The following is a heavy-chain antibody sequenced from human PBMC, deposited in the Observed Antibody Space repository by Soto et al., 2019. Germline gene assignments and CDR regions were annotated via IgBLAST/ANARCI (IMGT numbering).Heavy chain of an antibody. V-gene: IGHV1-46*01. CDR2: INPSGTTT. CDR3: AKPQIARHYYYGMEV. Sequence: QVQLVQSGAEVKKPGASVKVSCKASGYTFTSFYMHWVRQAPGQGLEWMGIINPSGTTTDYAQKCQGRVTMTRDTSTSTYYVELSSLTSEDTAVYYCAKPQIARHYYYGMEVWGQGTEVTVSS. CDR1: GYTFTSFY. J-gene: IGHJ6*02.